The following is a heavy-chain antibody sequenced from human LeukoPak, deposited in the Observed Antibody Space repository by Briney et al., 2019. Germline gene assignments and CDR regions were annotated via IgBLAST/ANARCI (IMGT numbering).Heavy chain of an antibody. CDR3: AKASWVSTADAVL. V-gene: IGHV3-23*01. J-gene: IGHJ4*02. CDR2: LRGNGDT. CDR1: GFTFSSYA. D-gene: IGHD3-16*01. Sequence: GGSLRLSCAASGFTFSSYAMSWVREAPARGLEGVSSLRGNGDTFYADSVKGRFTLSRDESRNTVYLQLSKLRVEDTAVYYCAKASWVSTADAVLWGQGTVVTVSS.